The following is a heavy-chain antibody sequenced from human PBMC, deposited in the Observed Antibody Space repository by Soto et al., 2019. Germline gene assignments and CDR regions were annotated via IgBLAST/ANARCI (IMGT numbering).Heavy chain of an antibody. Sequence: PGGSLRLSCATSGLTFSNYAMSWVRQAPGGGLEWVSSMSGRSSTTYYADSVRGRFTISRDRSKNTLYLQMSSLRAEDTALYYCAKNQERELPRVIDFWGQGTLVTVS. CDR2: MSGRSSTT. CDR3: AKNQERELPRVIDF. D-gene: IGHD1-7*01. CDR1: GLTFSNYA. V-gene: IGHV3-23*01. J-gene: IGHJ4*02.